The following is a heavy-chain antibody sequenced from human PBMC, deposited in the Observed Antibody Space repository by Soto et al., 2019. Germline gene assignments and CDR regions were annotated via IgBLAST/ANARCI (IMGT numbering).Heavy chain of an antibody. J-gene: IGHJ4*02. D-gene: IGHD3-22*01. CDR2: IYYSGST. Sequence: PSETLSLTCTVSGGSISSYYWSWIRQPPGKGLEWIGYIYYSGSTNYNPSLKSRVTISVDTSKNQFSLKLSSVTAEDTAVYYCAKDTHLYASSGYYVFDQWGQGTLVTVSS. V-gene: IGHV4-59*01. CDR1: GGSISSYY. CDR3: AKDTHLYASSGYYVFDQ.